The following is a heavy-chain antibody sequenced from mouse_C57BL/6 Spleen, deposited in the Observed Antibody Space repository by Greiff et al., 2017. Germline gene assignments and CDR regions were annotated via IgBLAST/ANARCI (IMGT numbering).Heavy chain of an antibody. CDR3: ARSGVDGSSLYWYVDV. Sequence: VQLQQPGTELVKPGASVKLSCKASGYTFTSYWMHWVKQRPGQGLEWIGNINPNNGGSNYNEKFKNKATLTVDKSSSTTYMQLSSLTSEDSAVYFCARSGVDGSSLYWYVDVWGKGTTVTVSS. V-gene: IGHV1-53*01. CDR2: INPNNGGS. J-gene: IGHJ1*03. D-gene: IGHD1-1*01. CDR1: GYTFTSYW.